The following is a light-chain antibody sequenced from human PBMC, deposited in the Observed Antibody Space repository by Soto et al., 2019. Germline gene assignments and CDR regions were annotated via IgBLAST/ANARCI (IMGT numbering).Light chain of an antibody. CDR3: QQRRYWPVT. V-gene: IGKV3-11*01. CDR2: DAS. J-gene: IGKJ1*01. CDR1: QSVSSY. Sequence: EIVLTQSPAILSMSPGERATLSCRASQSVSSYFAWYQQKPGQAPRLLIYDASNRATGVPARFSGSGSGTDFTLTIISLEPEDFAVYYCQQRRYWPVTFGQGTQVDIK.